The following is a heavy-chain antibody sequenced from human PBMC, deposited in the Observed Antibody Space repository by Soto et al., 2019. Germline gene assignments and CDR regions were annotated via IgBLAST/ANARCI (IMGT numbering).Heavy chain of an antibody. CDR3: ARAIPGVAGSYSQYRYGPDE. CDR2: IYYSGST. Sequence: PSETLSLTCTVSGGSISSYYWSWIRQPPGKGLEWIGYIYYSGSTNYNPSLKSRVTISVDTSKNQFSLKLSSVTAADTALYYCARAIPGVAGSYSQYRYGPDEWDPGTTVTVSS. V-gene: IGHV4-59*01. D-gene: IGHD6-19*01. J-gene: IGHJ6*02. CDR1: GGSISSYY.